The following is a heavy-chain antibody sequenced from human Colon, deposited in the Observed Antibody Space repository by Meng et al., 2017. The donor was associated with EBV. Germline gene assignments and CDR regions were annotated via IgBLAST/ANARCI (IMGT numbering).Heavy chain of an antibody. CDR2: IYYSGST. CDR3: ARVSSGWDYFDY. Sequence: QVQLQESGPGLVKPSQTLSLPCTVLGGSVSSGGYYWTWIRQHPGKGLEWFGHIYYSGSTFYNPSLKRRVIISIDTSKNQFSLNLRSVTAADTAVYYCARVSSGWDYFDYWGQGTLVTVSS. D-gene: IGHD6-19*01. CDR1: GGSVSSGGYY. V-gene: IGHV4-31*03. J-gene: IGHJ4*02.